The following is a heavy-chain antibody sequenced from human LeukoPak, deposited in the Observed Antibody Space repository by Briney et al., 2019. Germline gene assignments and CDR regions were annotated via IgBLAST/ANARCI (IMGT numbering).Heavy chain of an antibody. V-gene: IGHV3-33*01. J-gene: IGHJ4*02. Sequence: QPGRSLRLSCAASGFTFSSYGMHWVRQAPGKGLEWVAVIWYDGSNKYYADSVKGRFTISRDNSKNTLYLQMNSLRAGDTAVYYCARDRRVVVVPAAISFPYWDYWGQGTLVTVSS. D-gene: IGHD2-2*01. CDR1: GFTFSSYG. CDR3: ARDRRVVVVPAAISFPYWDY. CDR2: IWYDGSNK.